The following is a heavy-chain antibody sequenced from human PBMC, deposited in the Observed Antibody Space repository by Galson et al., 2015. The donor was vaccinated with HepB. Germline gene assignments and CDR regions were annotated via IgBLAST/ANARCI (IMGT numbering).Heavy chain of an antibody. CDR2: TYYRSKWYN. V-gene: IGHV6-1*01. Sequence: CAISGDSVSSKSAAWNRIRQSPSRGLEWLGRTYYRSKWYNDYAVSVKSRITINPDTSKNQFSLQLNSVTPEDTAVYYCAKLSSTAYYDFDYWGQGTLVTVSS. CDR3: AKLSSTAYYDFDY. J-gene: IGHJ4*02. CDR1: GDSVSSKSAA. D-gene: IGHD1-26*01.